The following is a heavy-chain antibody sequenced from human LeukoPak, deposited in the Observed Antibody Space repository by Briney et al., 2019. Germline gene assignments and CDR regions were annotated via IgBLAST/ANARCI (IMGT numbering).Heavy chain of an antibody. V-gene: IGHV4-59*01. CDR1: GGSISTYY. Sequence: SETLSLTCTVSGGSISTYYWNWIRQPPGRGLEWLGYIEYSGSTNYNPSLKSRLTMSVDSSKNHFSLRLRSATAADTAVYYCARTSGYWPADFDFWGQGALVIVSS. D-gene: IGHD5-12*01. CDR2: IEYSGST. CDR3: ARTSGYWPADFDF. J-gene: IGHJ4*02.